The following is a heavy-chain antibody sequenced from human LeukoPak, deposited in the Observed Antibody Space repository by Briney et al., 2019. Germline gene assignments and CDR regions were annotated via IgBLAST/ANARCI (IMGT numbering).Heavy chain of an antibody. Sequence: SVKVSCKASGGTFSSYAISWVRQAPGQGLEWMGGIIPIFGTANYAQKFQGRVTITADESTSTAYMELSSLRSEDTAVYYCARGRVATITYAFDIWGQGTMVTVSS. V-gene: IGHV1-69*13. CDR1: GGTFSSYA. J-gene: IGHJ3*02. D-gene: IGHD5-24*01. CDR2: IIPIFGTA. CDR3: ARGRVATITYAFDI.